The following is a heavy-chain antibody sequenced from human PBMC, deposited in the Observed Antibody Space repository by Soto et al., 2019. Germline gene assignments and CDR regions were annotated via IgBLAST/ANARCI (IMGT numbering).Heavy chain of an antibody. J-gene: IGHJ4*02. Sequence: GGSLRLSCAASGFTFSSYWMSWVRQAPGKGLEWVANIKQDGSEKYYVDSVKGRFTISRDNAKNSLYLQMNSLRAEDTAVYYCARADSSSSLLLDYWGQGTLVTVSS. CDR2: IKQDGSEK. V-gene: IGHV3-7*05. CDR3: ARADSSSSLLLDY. CDR1: GFTFSSYW. D-gene: IGHD6-6*01.